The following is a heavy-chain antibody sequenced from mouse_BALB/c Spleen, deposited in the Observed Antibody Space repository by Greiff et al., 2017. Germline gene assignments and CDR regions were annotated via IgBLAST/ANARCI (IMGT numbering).Heavy chain of an antibody. D-gene: IGHD2-1*01. CDR2: ISYSGST. Sequence: DVKLQESGPSLVKPSQTLSLTCSVTGDSITSGYWNWIRKFPGNKLEYMGYISYSGSTYYNPSLKSRISITRDTSKNQYYLQLNSVTTEDTATYYCARSHGNFSYYAMDYWGQGASVTVSS. CDR1: GDSITSGY. CDR3: ARSHGNFSYYAMDY. J-gene: IGHJ4*01. V-gene: IGHV3-8*02.